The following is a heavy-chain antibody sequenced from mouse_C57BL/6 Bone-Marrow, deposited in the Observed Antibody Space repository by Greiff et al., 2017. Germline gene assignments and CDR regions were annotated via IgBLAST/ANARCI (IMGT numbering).Heavy chain of an antibody. CDR3: AEDAVPFAY. Sequence: QVQLQQSGPELVKPGASVKLSCKASGYTFTSYDINWVQQRPGQGLEWIGWIYPSDGSTKSNEKFKGKATLTVDTSSSTAYMELHSLTSEDSAVYFCAEDAVPFAYWGQGTLVTVSA. J-gene: IGHJ3*01. CDR1: GYTFTSYD. CDR2: IYPSDGST. D-gene: IGHD5-1*01. V-gene: IGHV1-85*01.